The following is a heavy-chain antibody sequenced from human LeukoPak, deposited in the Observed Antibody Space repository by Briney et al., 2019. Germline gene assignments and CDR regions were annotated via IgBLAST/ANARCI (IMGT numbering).Heavy chain of an antibody. D-gene: IGHD2-8*01. CDR1: DYTFSRDG. CDR3: ANRGQQLYDY. V-gene: IGHV1-18*01. Sequence: ASVKVSCKTSDYTFSRDGFTWVRQAPGKGLEWMGWINAYNGNKNYAPKFQGRVTLTTDTSTNTAYMDLRSLRSDDTAIYYCANRGQQLYDYWGQGTLVTVSS. CDR2: INAYNGNK. J-gene: IGHJ4*02.